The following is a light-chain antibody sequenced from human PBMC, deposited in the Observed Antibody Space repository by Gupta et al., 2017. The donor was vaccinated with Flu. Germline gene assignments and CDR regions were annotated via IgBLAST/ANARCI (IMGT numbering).Light chain of an antibody. CDR2: LAS. CDR3: RQARQTPHT. Sequence: DIVMTQSPLSLAVTPGEPASISCRSSQSLRNSNGYNYLDWYLQKPGQSPQLLMSLASNRASGVPDRFSGSGSGTDFTLKISRVEAEDVGVYYCRQARQTPHTFGQGTKMEIK. V-gene: IGKV2-28*01. CDR1: QSLRNSNGYNY. J-gene: IGKJ2*01.